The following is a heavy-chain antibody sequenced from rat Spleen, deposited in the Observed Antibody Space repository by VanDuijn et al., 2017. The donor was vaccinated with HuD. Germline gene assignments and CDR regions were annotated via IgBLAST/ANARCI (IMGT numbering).Heavy chain of an antibody. CDR2: ITNSGGST. Sequence: EVQVVESGGGLVQPGRSLKLSCTASGFTFSNHGMTWVRQAPTKGLEWVASITNSGGSTYYRDSVKGRFTISRDNAKNTLYLQMDSLRSEDTATYYCTPGRNSAFAYWGQGTLVTVSS. J-gene: IGHJ3*01. CDR1: GFTFSNHG. CDR3: TPGRNSAFAY. V-gene: IGHV5S13*01. D-gene: IGHD4-3*01.